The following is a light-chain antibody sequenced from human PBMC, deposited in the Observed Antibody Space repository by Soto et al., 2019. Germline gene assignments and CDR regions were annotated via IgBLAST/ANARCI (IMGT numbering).Light chain of an antibody. J-gene: IGKJ4*01. V-gene: IGKV1-5*01. CDR2: AAS. Sequence: DIQLIQSPATLSASVGDRITITCRASENIFKFLAWYQQRSGRAPNLLIYAASYLETGVPARFSGRGSGTDFTLTIDSLQPDDSATYYCQHYDTQSITFGGGTKVDVK. CDR1: ENIFKF. CDR3: QHYDTQSIT.